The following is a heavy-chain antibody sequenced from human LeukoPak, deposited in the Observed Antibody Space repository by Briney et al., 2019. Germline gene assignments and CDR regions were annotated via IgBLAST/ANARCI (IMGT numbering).Heavy chain of an antibody. CDR2: GRNRANGETT. Sequence: PGESLRLSCAASRFIFSDHYMDWVRQVPGKGLEWVGRGRNRANGETTEYAASVRGRFTISRDDSRNLVYLQMNSLRSEDTAVYYCARSSSNGNHVFDYWGQGTTVTVSS. CDR3: ARSSSNGNHVFDY. J-gene: IGHJ4*02. CDR1: RFIFSDHY. D-gene: IGHD6-13*01. V-gene: IGHV3-72*01.